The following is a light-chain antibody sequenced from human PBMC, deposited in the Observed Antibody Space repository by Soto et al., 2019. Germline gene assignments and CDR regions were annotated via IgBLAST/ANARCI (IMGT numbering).Light chain of an antibody. CDR3: RQYNNWPLALT. J-gene: IGKJ4*01. Sequence: EIVMTQSPATLSVSPGERATLSCRASQSVSSNLAWYQQKPGQAPRLLIYGASTRATGIPARFSGSGSGTEFTLTISSLQSEDFAVYYCRQYNNWPLALTFGGGTKVEIK. CDR2: GAS. CDR1: QSVSSN. V-gene: IGKV3-15*01.